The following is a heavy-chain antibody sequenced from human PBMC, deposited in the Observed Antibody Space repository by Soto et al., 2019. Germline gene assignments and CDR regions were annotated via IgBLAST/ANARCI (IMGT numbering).Heavy chain of an antibody. D-gene: IGHD6-19*01. J-gene: IGHJ4*02. Sequence: ASVKVSCKASGYTFTGYYMHWVRQSPGQGLEWMGWINPNSGGTNYAQKFKGRVTMTRDTSISTAYMELSRLRSDDTAVYSCERDRSGWHAHFDYWCQGTRGTVSS. CDR2: INPNSGGT. CDR1: GYTFTGYY. CDR3: ERDRSGWHAHFDY. V-gene: IGHV1-2*02.